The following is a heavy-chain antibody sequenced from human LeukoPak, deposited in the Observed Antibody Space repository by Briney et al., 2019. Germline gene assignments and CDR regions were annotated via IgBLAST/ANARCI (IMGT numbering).Heavy chain of an antibody. D-gene: IGHD6-13*01. J-gene: IGHJ4*02. Sequence: PGGSLRLSCAASGFTFSSYSMNWVRQAPGKGLEWVSSISSSSSYIYYADSVKGRFTISRDNSKNTLYLQMNSLRAEDTAVYYCASKLAAAGWYYFDYWGQGTLVTVSS. CDR2: ISSSSSYI. V-gene: IGHV3-21*01. CDR1: GFTFSSYS. CDR3: ASKLAAAGWYYFDY.